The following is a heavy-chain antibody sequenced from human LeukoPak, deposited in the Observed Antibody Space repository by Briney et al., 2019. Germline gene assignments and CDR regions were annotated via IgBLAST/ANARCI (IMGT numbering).Heavy chain of an antibody. CDR2: IKQDGSKT. V-gene: IGHV3-7*01. CDR3: ARGGAAMIAHPWNAFDI. J-gene: IGHJ3*02. CDR1: GFTFSRYW. Sequence: GGSLRLACAASGFTFSRYWMNWVRQAPGKGLEWVANIKQDGSKTNYVDSVKGRFTISRDNAKNSLYLQMNSLRAEDTAVYYCARGGAAMIAHPWNAFDIWGQGTMVTVSS. D-gene: IGHD2-2*01.